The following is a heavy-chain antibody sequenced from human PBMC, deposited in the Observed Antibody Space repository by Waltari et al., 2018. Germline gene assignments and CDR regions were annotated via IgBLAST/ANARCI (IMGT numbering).Heavy chain of an antibody. CDR2: IDWEDAK. CDR3: VRRYTSGWYKGAFDL. CDR1: EISLPTNEMC. Sequence: QVTLRESGPALVKPTQTLTLTCSFSEISLPTNEMCVSWIRQPPGKALEWLALIDWEDAKYYSTPLKTRLTISKDASKNQVVLTMTHMDPVDTATYYCVRRYTSGWYKGAFDLWGQGTVVTVSS. D-gene: IGHD6-19*01. V-gene: IGHV2-70*01. J-gene: IGHJ3*01.